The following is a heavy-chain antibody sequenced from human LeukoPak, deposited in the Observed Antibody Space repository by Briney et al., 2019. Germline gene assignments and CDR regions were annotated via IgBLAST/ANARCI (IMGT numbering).Heavy chain of an antibody. CDR1: GFTFSDYY. Sequence: PGGSLRLSCAASGFTFSDYYMSWIRQAPGKGLEWVSYISSSGSTIYYADSVKGRFTISRDNAKNSLYLQMNSLRAEDTAVYYCAREGAAQWLRLATVHSYFDYWGQGTLVTVSS. D-gene: IGHD5-12*01. CDR3: AREGAAQWLRLATVHSYFDY. V-gene: IGHV3-11*01. J-gene: IGHJ4*02. CDR2: ISSSGSTI.